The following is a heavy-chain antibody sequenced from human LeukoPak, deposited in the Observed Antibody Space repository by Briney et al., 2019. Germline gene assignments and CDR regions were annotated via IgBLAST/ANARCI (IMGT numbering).Heavy chain of an antibody. CDR1: GFTFNSYS. CDR3: ARDGIADGFDI. Sequence: GGSLRLSCAASGFTFNSYSMNWVRQAPGKGLEWNSYISGTSSIINYADSVKGRFTISRDNAKNSLYLQMNSLRAEDTAVYYCARDGIADGFDIWGQGTMVTVSS. D-gene: IGHD1-14*01. J-gene: IGHJ3*02. V-gene: IGHV3-48*04. CDR2: ISGTSSII.